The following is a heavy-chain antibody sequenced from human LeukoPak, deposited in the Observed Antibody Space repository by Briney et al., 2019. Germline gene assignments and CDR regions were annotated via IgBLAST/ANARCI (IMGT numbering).Heavy chain of an antibody. CDR2: IHSGGTT. CDR1: GFTVSNNY. V-gene: IGHV3-53*01. J-gene: IGHJ4*02. Sequence: AGGSLRLSCAAPGFTVSNNYMSWVRRAPGKGLEWVSVIHSGGTTNYADSVQGRFTISRDNSKTTVYLHMNSLRAEDTAVYYCARDSDSGYGPFASWGQGTLVTVSS. CDR3: ARDSDSGYGPFAS. D-gene: IGHD5-12*01.